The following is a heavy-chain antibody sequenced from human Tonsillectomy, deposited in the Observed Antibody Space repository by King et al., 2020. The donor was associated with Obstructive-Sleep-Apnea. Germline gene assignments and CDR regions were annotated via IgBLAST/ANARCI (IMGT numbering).Heavy chain of an antibody. CDR2: ISWDGGGT. D-gene: IGHD5-18*01. CDR1: GFTFDDFA. Sequence: VQLVESGGVVIQPGGSLRLSCAASGFTFDDFAMHWVRQAPGKGLEWVSLISWDGGGTYYADSVKGRFTISRDNSKNSLYLQMNSLRPEDTALYYCAKATAPTPGYGMDGWGLGTTVTGSS. CDR3: AKATAPTPGYGMDG. V-gene: IGHV3-43D*03. J-gene: IGHJ6*02.